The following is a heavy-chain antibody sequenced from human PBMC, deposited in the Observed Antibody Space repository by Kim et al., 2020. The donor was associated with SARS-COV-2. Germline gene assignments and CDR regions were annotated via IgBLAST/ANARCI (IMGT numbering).Heavy chain of an antibody. D-gene: IGHD5-18*01. V-gene: IGHV3-30*18. J-gene: IGHJ4*02. Sequence: GGSLRLSCAASGFTFSSFGMHWIRQAPGKGLECVAVISYDGDSKSYTDSVKGRFTISRDNSKNTLYLQMNSLRAEDTAMYYCAKDHVDRAIFRGSVFEGYSYGSPPDYWGQGTLVTVSS. CDR3: AKDHVDRAIFRGSVFEGYSYGSPPDY. CDR1: GFTFSSFG. CDR2: ISYDGDSK.